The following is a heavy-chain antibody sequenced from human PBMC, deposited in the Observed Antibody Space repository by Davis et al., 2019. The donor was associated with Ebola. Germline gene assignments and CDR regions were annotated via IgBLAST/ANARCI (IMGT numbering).Heavy chain of an antibody. D-gene: IGHD3-10*01. V-gene: IGHV6-1*01. Sequence: HSETLSLIRSISGDSVPSGGWNWIRPSPSRGLEWLGWTYYNSKWYNDYTVSVKSRITINPDTSKNQFSLQLNSVTPEDTALYYCARGWFRGGMDVWGEGTTVTVSS. CDR3: ARGWFRGGMDV. J-gene: IGHJ6*04. CDR2: TYYNSKWYN. CDR1: GDSVPSGG.